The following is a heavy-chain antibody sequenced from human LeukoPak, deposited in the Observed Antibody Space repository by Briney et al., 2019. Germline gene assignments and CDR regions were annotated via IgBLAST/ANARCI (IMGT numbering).Heavy chain of an antibody. CDR1: GFTVSSNY. CDR3: ARVRLEDIVVVVAATRDYYFDY. D-gene: IGHD2-15*01. J-gene: IGHJ4*02. CDR2: IYSGGST. Sequence: GGSLRLSCAASGFTVSSNYMSWVRQAPGKGLEWVSVIYSGGSTYYADSVKGRFTISRDNSKNTLYLQMNSLRAEDTAVYYCARVRLEDIVVVVAATRDYYFDYWGQGTLVTVSS. V-gene: IGHV3-53*01.